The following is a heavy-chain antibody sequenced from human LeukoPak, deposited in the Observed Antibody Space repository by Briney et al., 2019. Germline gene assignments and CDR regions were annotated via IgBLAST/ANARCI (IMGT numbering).Heavy chain of an antibody. D-gene: IGHD4-23*01. CDR3: TTAPTVVTPVG. V-gene: IGHV3-15*01. Sequence: GRSLRLSYAASGLPLSHAWMRWARQAPGRGLEWVGGINSKTDGGTTDYAARVKGRFTISRDDSKNTLYLQMNSLKTEDTAVYYCTTAPTVVTPVGRGQGTLVTVSS. CDR1: GLPLSHAW. J-gene: IGHJ4*02. CDR2: INSKTDGGTT.